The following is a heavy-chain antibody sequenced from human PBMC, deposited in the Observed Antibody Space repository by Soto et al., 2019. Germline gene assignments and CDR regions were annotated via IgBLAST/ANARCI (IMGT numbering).Heavy chain of an antibody. D-gene: IGHD3-16*01. CDR1: GFTFSDHY. J-gene: IGHJ4*02. CDR3: ARVISRYWGTFDY. CDR2: TRNKANSYTT. V-gene: IGHV3-72*01. Sequence: GGSLRLSCAASGFTFSDHYMDWVRQAPGKGLEWVGRTRNKANSYTTEYAASVKGRFTISRDDSKNSLYLQMNSLKTEDTAVYYCARVISRYWGTFDYWGQGTLVTVSS.